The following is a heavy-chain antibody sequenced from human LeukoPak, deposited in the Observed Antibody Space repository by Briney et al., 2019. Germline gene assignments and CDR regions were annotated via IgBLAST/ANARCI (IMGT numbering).Heavy chain of an antibody. CDR3: ALVLGYCSGGSCYGGFDP. CDR2: INPSGGST. Sequence: GASVKVCWKASGYTFTSYYMHWVRQAPGQGLEWMGIINPSGGSTSYAQKFQGRVTMTRDTSTSTVYMELSSLRSEDTAVYYCALVLGYCSGGSCYGGFDPWGQGTLVTVSS. CDR1: GYTFTSYY. J-gene: IGHJ5*02. V-gene: IGHV1-46*01. D-gene: IGHD2-15*01.